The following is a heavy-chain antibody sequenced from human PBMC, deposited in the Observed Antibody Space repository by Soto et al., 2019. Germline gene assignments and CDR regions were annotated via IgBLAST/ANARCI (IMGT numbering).Heavy chain of an antibody. Sequence: SETLSLTCAVSGGSISRGGSSWSWIRESPGKGLEWIGFIYHSESTYYNPSLRSRGTISIDRSKNQFSLKLSSVTAADTAVYYCAGGGGWIATPYGWFVPWGQGXLFTVYS. CDR3: AGGGGWIATPYGWFVP. V-gene: IGHV4-30-2*06. J-gene: IGHJ5*02. CDR2: IYHSEST. CDR1: GGSISRGGSS. D-gene: IGHD3-16*01.